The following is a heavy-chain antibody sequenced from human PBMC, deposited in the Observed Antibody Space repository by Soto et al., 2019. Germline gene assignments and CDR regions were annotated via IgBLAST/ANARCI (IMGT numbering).Heavy chain of an antibody. D-gene: IGHD3-22*01. CDR2: IYYSGST. Sequence: SETLSLTCTVSGGSISRYYWSCIRQPPGKGLEWIGNIYYSGSTYYNPSLKSRVTISVDTSKNQFSLKLSSVTAADTAVYYCARLTPDYYDSSGYYMDYWGQGTLVTVSS. V-gene: IGHV4-59*08. CDR1: GGSISRYY. CDR3: ARLTPDYYDSSGYYMDY. J-gene: IGHJ4*02.